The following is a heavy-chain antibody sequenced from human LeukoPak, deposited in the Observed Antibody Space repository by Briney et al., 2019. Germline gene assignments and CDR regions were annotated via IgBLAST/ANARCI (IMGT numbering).Heavy chain of an antibody. D-gene: IGHD4-17*01. J-gene: IGHJ4*02. CDR2: ISSSGSTI. CDR1: GFTFSDYY. Sequence: GGSLRLSCAASGFTFSDYYMRWIRQAPGKGLEWVSYISSSGSTIYYADSVKGRFTISRDNAKNSLYLQMNSLRADDTAVYYCARDFYGDLYFDYWGQGTLVTVSS. CDR3: ARDFYGDLYFDY. V-gene: IGHV3-11*04.